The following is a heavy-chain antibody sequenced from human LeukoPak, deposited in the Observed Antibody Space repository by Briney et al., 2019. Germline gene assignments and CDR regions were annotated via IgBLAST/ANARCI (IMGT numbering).Heavy chain of an antibody. D-gene: IGHD1-1*01. V-gene: IGHV4-4*07. CDR1: GGSISSYY. CDR2: IYTSGST. Sequence: SETLSLTCTVSGGSISSYYWSWIRQPAGKGLEWIGRIYTSGSTNYNPSLKSRVTMSVDTSKNQFSLKLIFVTAADTAVYYCARDLGSYNQYYFDFWGQGTLVTVSS. CDR3: ARDLGSYNQYYFDF. J-gene: IGHJ4*02.